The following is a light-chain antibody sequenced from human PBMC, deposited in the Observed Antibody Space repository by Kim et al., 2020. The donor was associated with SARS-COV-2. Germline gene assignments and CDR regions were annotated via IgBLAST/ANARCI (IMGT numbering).Light chain of an antibody. J-gene: IGLJ3*02. CDR3: SSYAGSNWV. CDR1: SRDVGGYKF. V-gene: IGLV2-8*01. CDR2: EVS. Sequence: PGQSVTISCTGTSRDVGGYKFVYWYQQHPGKAPKLMIYEVSKRPSGVPDRFSGSKSGNTASLTVSGLQAEDEADYYCSSYAGSNWVFGGGTQLTVL.